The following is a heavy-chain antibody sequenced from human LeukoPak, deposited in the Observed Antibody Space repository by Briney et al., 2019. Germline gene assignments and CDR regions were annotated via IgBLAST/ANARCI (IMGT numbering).Heavy chain of an antibody. D-gene: IGHD3-10*01. Sequence: GSLRLSCAASGFTFSSYAMSWVRQALGKGLEWVSAISGSGGSTYYADSVKGRFTISRDNSKNTLYLQMNSLRVEDTAVYYCAKGPLWFGESNFDYWGQGTLVTVSS. CDR2: ISGSGGST. J-gene: IGHJ4*02. CDR3: AKGPLWFGESNFDY. V-gene: IGHV3-23*01. CDR1: GFTFSSYA.